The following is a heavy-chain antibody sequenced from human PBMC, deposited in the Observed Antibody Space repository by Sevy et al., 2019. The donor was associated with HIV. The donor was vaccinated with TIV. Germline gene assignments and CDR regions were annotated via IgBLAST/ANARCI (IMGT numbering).Heavy chain of an antibody. Sequence: GGSLRLSCAASGLTFSSYDMHWVRQATGKGLEWVSAIGTAGDTYYPGSVKGRFTISRENAKTSLYLQMNSLRAGDTAVYYCARGAAARLSYYYYSGMDVWGQGTTVTVSS. CDR2: IGTAGDT. CDR3: ARGAAARLSYYYYSGMDV. CDR1: GLTFSSYD. V-gene: IGHV3-13*01. J-gene: IGHJ6*02. D-gene: IGHD6-6*01.